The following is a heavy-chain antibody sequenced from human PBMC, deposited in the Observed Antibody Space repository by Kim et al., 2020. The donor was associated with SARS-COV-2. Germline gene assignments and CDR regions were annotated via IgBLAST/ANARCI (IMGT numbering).Heavy chain of an antibody. V-gene: IGHV4-4*02. Sequence: SETLSLTCAVSGGSISSHNYWSWVRQPPGKGLEWIGEIYHSGRSNYNPSLKSRGTMSVDKSKNLFSLSLTSVTAADTAIYYCAKRRDYVGFDSWGQGTLVPVSS. J-gene: IGHJ4*02. CDR2: IYHSGRS. CDR3: AKRRDYVGFDS. CDR1: GGSISSHNY. D-gene: IGHD4-17*01.